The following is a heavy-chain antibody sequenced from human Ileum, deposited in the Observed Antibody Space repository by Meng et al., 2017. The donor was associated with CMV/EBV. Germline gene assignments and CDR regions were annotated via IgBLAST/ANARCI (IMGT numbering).Heavy chain of an antibody. CDR3: GTVPFWGGPTDTF. Sequence: ESLKISCEASGFTVSSNHMTWVRQAPGKGLEWVSVIYDGETTSYADSVKGRFFISRDNSKNTLYLQMNSLRVDDTAVYYCGTVPFWGGPTDTFWGQGTLVTVSS. D-gene: IGHD3-3*01. CDR1: GFTVSSNH. CDR2: IYDGETT. V-gene: IGHV3-53*01. J-gene: IGHJ4*02.